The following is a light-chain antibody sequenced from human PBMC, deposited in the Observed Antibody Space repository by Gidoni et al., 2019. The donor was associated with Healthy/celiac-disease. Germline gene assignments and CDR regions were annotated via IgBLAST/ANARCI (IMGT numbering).Light chain of an antibody. V-gene: IGLV2-23*01. CDR1: SSDVGSYNL. Sequence: QSALTQPASVSGSPGQSITISCTGTSSDVGSYNLVSWYQQHPGKAPKLMIYEGSKRPSGVSNRFSGSKSVNTAFLTISWLQAEDEADYYCCSYAGSSTWVFGGGTKLTVL. CDR3: CSYAGSSTWV. CDR2: EGS. J-gene: IGLJ3*02.